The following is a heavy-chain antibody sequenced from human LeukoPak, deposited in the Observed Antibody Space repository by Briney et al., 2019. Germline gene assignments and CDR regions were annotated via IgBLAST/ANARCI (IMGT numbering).Heavy chain of an antibody. CDR1: GFTFSSYA. Sequence: PGGSLRLSCAASGFTFSSYAMTWVRQGPGKGLECVSSISGRGDSTYYVDSVKGRFSISRDNSKNTVFLQMNTLRAEDTAVYYCAKRQDYDSTGYYFTPYYFDYWGQGTLVTVSS. D-gene: IGHD3-22*01. CDR2: ISGRGDST. V-gene: IGHV3-23*01. CDR3: AKRQDYDSTGYYFTPYYFDY. J-gene: IGHJ4*02.